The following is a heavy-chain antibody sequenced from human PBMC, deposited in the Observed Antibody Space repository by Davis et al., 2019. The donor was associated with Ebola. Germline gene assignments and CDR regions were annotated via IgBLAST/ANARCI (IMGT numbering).Heavy chain of an antibody. CDR3: ARQSSGQYYFDY. D-gene: IGHD1-26*01. CDR1: GYSFTSYW. J-gene: IGHJ4*02. CDR2: IYPGDSDT. Sequence: GESLKISCKGSGYSFTSYWLGWVRQLPGKGLEWMWIIYPGDSDTRYSPSFQGQVTISADKSISTAYLQWSSLKASDTAMSYCARQSSGQYYFDYWGQGTLVTVSS. V-gene: IGHV5-51*01.